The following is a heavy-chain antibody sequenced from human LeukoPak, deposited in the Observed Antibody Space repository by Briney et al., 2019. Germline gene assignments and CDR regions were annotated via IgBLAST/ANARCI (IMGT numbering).Heavy chain of an antibody. CDR3: ARLGGATKDAFDI. Sequence: SETLSLTCTVSDGSISSYYWSWIRQPPGKGLEWIGYIYYSGSTNYNPSLKSRVTISVDTSKNQFSLKLSSVTAADTAVYYCARLGGATKDAFDIWGQGTMVTVSS. CDR2: IYYSGST. J-gene: IGHJ3*02. D-gene: IGHD1-26*01. V-gene: IGHV4-59*08. CDR1: DGSISSYY.